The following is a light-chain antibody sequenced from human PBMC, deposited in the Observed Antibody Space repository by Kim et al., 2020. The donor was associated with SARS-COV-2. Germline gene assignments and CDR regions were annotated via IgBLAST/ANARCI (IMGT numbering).Light chain of an antibody. CDR3: QQGYNTPLT. J-gene: IGKJ4*01. V-gene: IGKV1-39*01. CDR1: QSISSD. Sequence: DIQMTQSPSSLSASVGDRVTITCRASQSISSDLNWYQQKPGKAPKLLIYAASSLQSGVPSRFSGSGSGTDFTLTISSLQPEDFATYYCQQGYNTPLTFGGGTKVDIK. CDR2: AAS.